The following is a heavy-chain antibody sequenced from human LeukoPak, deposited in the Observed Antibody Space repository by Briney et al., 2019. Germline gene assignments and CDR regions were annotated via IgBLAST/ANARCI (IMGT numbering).Heavy chain of an antibody. CDR1: GGSISSYY. Sequence: SETLSLTCTVSGGSISSYYWSWIRQPPGKGLEWIGHIYYSGSTNYNPSLKSRVTISVDTCKNQFSMKLISVTAAETAVYYCARSSGYYYYYFDYWGQGTLVTVSS. J-gene: IGHJ4*02. CDR3: ARSSGYYYYYFDY. D-gene: IGHD3-22*01. V-gene: IGHV4-59*01. CDR2: IYYSGST.